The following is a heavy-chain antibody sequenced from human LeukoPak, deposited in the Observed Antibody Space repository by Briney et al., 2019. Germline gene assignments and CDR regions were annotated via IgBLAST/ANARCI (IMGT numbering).Heavy chain of an antibody. CDR2: INHSGST. D-gene: IGHD3-10*01. CDR1: GGSFSGYY. J-gene: IGHJ4*02. CDR3: ASFGSVRHFDY. V-gene: IGHV4-34*01. Sequence: SETLSLTCAVYGGSFSGYYWSWIRQPPGKGLEWIGEINHSGSTNYNPSLKSRVTISVDTSKNQFSLKLSSVTAADTAVYYCASFGSVRHFDYWGQGTLVTVSS.